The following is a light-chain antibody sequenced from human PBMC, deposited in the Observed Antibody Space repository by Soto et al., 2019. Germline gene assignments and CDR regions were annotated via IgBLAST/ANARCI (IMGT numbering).Light chain of an antibody. CDR1: SSDIGGYNY. CDR3: CSYTSSTTVV. Sequence: QSALTQPASVSGSPGQSITISCTGTSSDIGGYNYVSWYQHHPGKAPKLMIFDVSSRPSGVSNRFSGSKSGNTASLTISGLQTEDEADYYCCSYTSSTTVVFGGGTKLTVL. V-gene: IGLV2-14*03. CDR2: DVS. J-gene: IGLJ2*01.